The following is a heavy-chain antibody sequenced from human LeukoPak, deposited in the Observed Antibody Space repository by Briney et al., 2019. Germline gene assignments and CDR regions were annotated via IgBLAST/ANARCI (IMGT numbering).Heavy chain of an antibody. J-gene: IGHJ3*02. V-gene: IGHV4-59*08. Sequence: WETLSLTCTVSGDSFSSYFWSWVRQAPGKGLEWIGYFYHSGNTNYNASLTTRVPISVDPSKNHFSLKLSSVTAADTAVYYCARHGSGGRAFDIWGQGTMVTASS. CDR3: ARHGSGGRAFDI. CDR2: FYHSGNT. D-gene: IGHD3-10*01. CDR1: GDSFSSYF.